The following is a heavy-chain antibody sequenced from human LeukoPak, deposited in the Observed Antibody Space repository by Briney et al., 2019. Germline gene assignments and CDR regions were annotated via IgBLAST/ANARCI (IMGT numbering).Heavy chain of an antibody. CDR3: ATVKDFGYSGTRDAFDI. CDR1: GGTFSSYT. CDR2: FDPEDGET. V-gene: IGHV1-24*01. D-gene: IGHD5-12*01. J-gene: IGHJ3*02. Sequence: ASVKVSCKASGGTFSSYTISWVRQAPGKGLEWMGGFDPEDGETIYAQKFQGRVTMTEDTSTDTAYMELSSLRSEDTAVYYCATVKDFGYSGTRDAFDIWGQGTMVTVSS.